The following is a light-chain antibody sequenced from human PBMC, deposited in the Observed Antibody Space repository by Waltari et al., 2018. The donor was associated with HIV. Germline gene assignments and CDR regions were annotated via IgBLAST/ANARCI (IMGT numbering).Light chain of an antibody. Sequence: DIQLTQSPSFLSASVGDRVTITCRASQGVDNYLAWYLQKPGETPRLLIYAGGTWQGEVPSRFSGSGYGTEFTLTINGLQPEDFATYYCQQLKSYPLTFGGGTTVDI. CDR3: QQLKSYPLT. CDR1: QGVDNY. V-gene: IGKV1-9*01. CDR2: AGG. J-gene: IGKJ4*01.